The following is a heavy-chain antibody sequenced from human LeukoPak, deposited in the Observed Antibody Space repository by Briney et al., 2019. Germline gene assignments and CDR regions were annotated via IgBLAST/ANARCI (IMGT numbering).Heavy chain of an antibody. CDR1: GGSFTGYC. J-gene: IGHJ5*02. CDR2: INHSGST. Sequence: SETLSLTCAVYGGSFTGYCWSWIRQPPGKGLEWIGEINHSGSTNYNPSLKSRVTISVDTSKNQFSLKLSSVTAADTAVYYCARSIGYCSSTSCYTGFDPWGQGTLVTVSS. V-gene: IGHV4-34*01. CDR3: ARSIGYCSSTSCYTGFDP. D-gene: IGHD2-2*02.